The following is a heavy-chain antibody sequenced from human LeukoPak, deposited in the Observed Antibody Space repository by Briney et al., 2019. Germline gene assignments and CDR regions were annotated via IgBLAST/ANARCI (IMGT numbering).Heavy chain of an antibody. Sequence: GGSLRLSCAASGFTFSDYYMSWIRQAPGKGLEWVSYISSSGNSISYADSVKGRFTISRDNAKNSLYLQMNSLRAEDTAVYYCARDQCTSTSCPYYMDVWGKGTTVTISS. CDR1: GFTFSDYY. D-gene: IGHD2-2*01. CDR3: ARDQCTSTSCPYYMDV. CDR2: ISSSGNSI. J-gene: IGHJ6*03. V-gene: IGHV3-11*04.